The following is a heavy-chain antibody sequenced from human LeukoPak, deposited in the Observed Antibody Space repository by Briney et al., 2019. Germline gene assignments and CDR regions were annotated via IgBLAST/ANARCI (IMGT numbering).Heavy chain of an antibody. Sequence: GASVKVSSKASGYTFTGYYMHWVRQAPGQGLEWMGWISAYNGNTNYAQKLQGRVTMTTDTSTSTAYMELRSLRSDDTAVYYCASVRGVKRYNWFDPWGQGTLVTVSS. D-gene: IGHD3-10*02. CDR1: GYTFTGYY. V-gene: IGHV1-18*04. CDR2: ISAYNGNT. J-gene: IGHJ5*02. CDR3: ASVRGVKRYNWFDP.